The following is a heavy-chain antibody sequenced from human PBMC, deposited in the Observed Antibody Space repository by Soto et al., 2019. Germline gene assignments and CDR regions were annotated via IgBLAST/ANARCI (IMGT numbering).Heavy chain of an antibody. V-gene: IGHV3-21*01. J-gene: IGHJ5*02. CDR1: GFTFSSYS. Sequence: PGGSLRLSCAASGFTFSSYSMNWVRQAPGKGLEWVSSISSSSSYIYYADSVKGRFTISRDNAKNSLYLQMNSLRAEDTAVYYCASSSSSTSNNWFDPWGQGTLVTVSS. CDR3: ASSSSSTSNNWFDP. CDR2: ISSSSSYI. D-gene: IGHD2-2*01.